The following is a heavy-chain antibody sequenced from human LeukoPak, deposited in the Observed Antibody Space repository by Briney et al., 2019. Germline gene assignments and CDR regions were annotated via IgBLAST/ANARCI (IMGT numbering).Heavy chain of an antibody. D-gene: IGHD3-22*01. CDR2: VDPEDGET. Sequence: ASVKVSCKASGYTFTDYYMHWVQQAPGKGLEWMGLVDPEDGETIYAEKFQGRVTITADTSTDTAYMELSSLRSEDTAVYYCATVTRYYYDSSGYYYWGQGTLVTVSS. J-gene: IGHJ4*02. V-gene: IGHV1-69-2*01. CDR1: GYTFTDYY. CDR3: ATVTRYYYDSSGYYY.